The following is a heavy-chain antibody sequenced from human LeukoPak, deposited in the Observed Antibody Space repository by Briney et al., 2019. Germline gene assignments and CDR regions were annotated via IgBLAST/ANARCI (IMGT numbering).Heavy chain of an antibody. CDR1: GFTFSSHG. J-gene: IGHJ6*03. D-gene: IGHD6-6*01. CDR2: ITSGTRT. CDR3: ASPNPRIAARPYYYYYMDV. Sequence: GGSLRLSCVASGFTFSSHGMNWVRQAPGKGLEWVSGITSGTRTYYADSVKGRFTISRDNAKNSLYLQMNSLRAEDTAVYYCASPNPRIAARPYYYYYMDVWGKGTTVTVSS. V-gene: IGHV3-21*01.